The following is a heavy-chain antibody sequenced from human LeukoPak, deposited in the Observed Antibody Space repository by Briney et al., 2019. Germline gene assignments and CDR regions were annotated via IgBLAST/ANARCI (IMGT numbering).Heavy chain of an antibody. Sequence: SETLSLTCTVSGGSISSYYWSWIRQPPGKGLEWIGYIYYSGSTNYNPSLKSRVTISVDTSKNQFSLKLSSVTAADTAVYYCARMTSGSYSKDYWGQGTLVTVSS. CDR3: ARMTSGSYSKDY. D-gene: IGHD1-26*01. CDR2: IYYSGST. CDR1: GGSISSYY. V-gene: IGHV4-59*01. J-gene: IGHJ4*02.